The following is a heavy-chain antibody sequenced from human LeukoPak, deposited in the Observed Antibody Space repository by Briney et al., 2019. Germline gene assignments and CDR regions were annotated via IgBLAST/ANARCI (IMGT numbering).Heavy chain of an antibody. V-gene: IGHV1-69*13. CDR1: GGTFSSYA. D-gene: IGHD3-10*01. CDR2: IIPIFSTA. Sequence: ASVKVSCKASGGTFSSYAISWVRQAPGQGLEWMGGIIPIFSTANYAQKFQGRVTITADESTSTAYMELSSLRSEDTAVYYCARARYYYGSGSYYKQSTTYYYMDVWGKGTTVTISS. CDR3: ARARYYYGSGSYYKQSTTYYYMDV. J-gene: IGHJ6*03.